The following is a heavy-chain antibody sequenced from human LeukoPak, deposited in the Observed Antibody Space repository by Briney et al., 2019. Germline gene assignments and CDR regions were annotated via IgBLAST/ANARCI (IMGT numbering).Heavy chain of an antibody. CDR3: TTWLGAHFDF. J-gene: IGHJ4*02. V-gene: IGHV3-23*01. D-gene: IGHD6-19*01. CDR2: IDGPTFRT. Sequence: GGSLRLSCAASGFTFSNYAMHWVRQAPGKGLEWVSTIDGPTFRTHYADSVMGRFTISRDNSKNTLFLQVNSLRAEDTAIYFCTTWLGAHFDFWGQGTLVTVSS. CDR1: GFTFSNYA.